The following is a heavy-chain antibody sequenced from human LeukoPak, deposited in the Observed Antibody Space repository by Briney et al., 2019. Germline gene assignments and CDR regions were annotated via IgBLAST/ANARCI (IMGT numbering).Heavy chain of an antibody. Sequence: SETLSLTCAVPGGSISSGGYSWSWIRQPPGKGLECIGYIYHRGSTYYNPSLKSRVTISVDRSKNQFSLKLSSVTAADTAVYYCARGPVYIVVVPAAIPRYYYYGMDVWGQGTTVTVSS. D-gene: IGHD2-2*02. CDR3: ARGPVYIVVVPAAIPRYYYYGMDV. V-gene: IGHV4-30-2*01. CDR1: GGSISSGGYS. J-gene: IGHJ6*02. CDR2: IYHRGST.